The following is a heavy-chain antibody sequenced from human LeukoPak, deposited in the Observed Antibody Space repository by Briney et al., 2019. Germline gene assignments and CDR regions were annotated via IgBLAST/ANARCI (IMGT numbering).Heavy chain of an antibody. CDR3: ARDLFPNTYYDFWSGYYYFDY. Sequence: ASVKVSCKASGYTFTSYGISWVRQAPGQGLEWMGWISAYNGNTNYAQKLQGRVTMTTDTSTSTAYMGLRSLRSDDTALYYCARDLFPNTYYDFWSGYYYFDYWGQGTLVTVSS. V-gene: IGHV1-18*01. CDR1: GYTFTSYG. D-gene: IGHD3-3*01. J-gene: IGHJ4*02. CDR2: ISAYNGNT.